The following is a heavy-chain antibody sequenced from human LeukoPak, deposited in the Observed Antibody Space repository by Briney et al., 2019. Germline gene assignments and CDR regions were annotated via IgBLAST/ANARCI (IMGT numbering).Heavy chain of an antibody. D-gene: IGHD6-13*01. Sequence: ASVKISCKASGYTFSTYTISWVRQAPGQGLEWMGWISPSNGRTNYAQRLQGRVTMTTDTSTSTAYMELRSLRSDDTAVYYCAREEGAPIAAANVWGLGTMVTVSS. V-gene: IGHV1-18*01. CDR2: ISPSNGRT. J-gene: IGHJ3*01. CDR1: GYTFSTYT. CDR3: AREEGAPIAAANV.